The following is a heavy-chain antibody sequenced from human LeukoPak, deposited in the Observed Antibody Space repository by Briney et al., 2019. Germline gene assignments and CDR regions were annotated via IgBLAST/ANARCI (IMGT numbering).Heavy chain of an antibody. CDR2: VYASGYS. Sequence: SETLSLTCTVSGGSFSDYHWSWIRQPAGKRLEWIGRVYASGYSIYNPSLRSRVTMSLDTSKKQLSLRLSSVTAADTAVYYCARDGLYSNGYSYFDYWGQGTLVTVSP. CDR3: ARDGLYSNGYSYFDY. CDR1: GGSFSDYH. D-gene: IGHD3-22*01. J-gene: IGHJ4*02. V-gene: IGHV4-4*07.